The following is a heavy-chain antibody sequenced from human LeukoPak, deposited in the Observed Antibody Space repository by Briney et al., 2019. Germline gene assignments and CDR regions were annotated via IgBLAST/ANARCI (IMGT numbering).Heavy chain of an antibody. CDR3: ARVDTYYYDSSGYRYDAFDI. CDR1: GGSISSYY. D-gene: IGHD3-22*01. V-gene: IGHV4-59*01. J-gene: IGHJ3*02. CDR2: IYYSGST. Sequence: TETLPLTCTVSGGSISSYYWSWIRQPPGKGLEWIGHIYYSGSTNYNASLKSRVTMSGDTSKTQFSLKLSSVTAADTAVYYCARVDTYYYDSSGYRYDAFDIWGQGTMVTVSS.